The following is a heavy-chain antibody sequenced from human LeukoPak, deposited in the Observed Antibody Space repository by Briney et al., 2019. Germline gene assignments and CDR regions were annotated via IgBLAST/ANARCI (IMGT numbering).Heavy chain of an antibody. V-gene: IGHV1-2*02. CDR2: INPNSGGT. J-gene: IGHJ5*02. CDR3: ARGRSYYGSGSSPFDP. Sequence: ASVKVSCKASGYTFTGYYMHWVRQAPGQGLEWMGWINPNSGGTNYAQKFQGRVTMTRDTSISTAYMELSRLRSDDTAVYYCARGRSYYGSGSSPFDPWGQGALVTVSS. CDR1: GYTFTGYY. D-gene: IGHD3-10*01.